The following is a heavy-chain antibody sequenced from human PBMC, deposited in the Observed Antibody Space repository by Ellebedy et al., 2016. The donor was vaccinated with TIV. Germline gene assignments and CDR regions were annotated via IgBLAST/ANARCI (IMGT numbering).Heavy chain of an antibody. CDR3: ARSLKLMVYAIGAFDI. J-gene: IGHJ3*02. V-gene: IGHV4-39*01. CDR2: IYYSGST. CDR1: GGSISSYY. D-gene: IGHD2-8*01. Sequence: SETLSLTCTVSGGSISSYYWSWIRQPPGKGLEWIGSIYYSGSTYYNPSLKSRVTISVDTSKNQFSLKLSSVTAADTAVYYCARSLKLMVYAIGAFDIWGQGTMVTVSS.